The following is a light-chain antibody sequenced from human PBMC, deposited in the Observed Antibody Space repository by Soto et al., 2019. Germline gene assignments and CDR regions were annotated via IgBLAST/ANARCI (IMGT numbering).Light chain of an antibody. V-gene: IGLV1-47*01. Sequence: QSVLTQPPSASGTPGQRVTISCSGSSSNIGTNYVYWYQQLPGSAPKLLIYGKDQRPSGVPDRFSGSKSGTSASLAITGLQAEDEADYYCQSYDSSLIVSKVFGTGTKVTVL. CDR2: GKD. CDR3: QSYDSSLIVSKV. J-gene: IGLJ1*01. CDR1: SSNIGTNY.